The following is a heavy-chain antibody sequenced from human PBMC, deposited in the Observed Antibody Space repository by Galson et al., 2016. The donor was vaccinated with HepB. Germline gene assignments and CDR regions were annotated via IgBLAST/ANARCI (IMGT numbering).Heavy chain of an antibody. V-gene: IGHV3-30-3*01. D-gene: IGHD3-22*01. CDR2: ISDDGSNK. J-gene: IGHJ4*02. Sequence: SLRLSCAGSGFTFSNYAMHWVRQAPGKGLEWVAIISDDGSNKYYADSVKGRFTISRDNSKNTLYLQMNSLRAEDTAVYYCAREVRDYFDFSGYRLDYWGQGTLITVSS. CDR3: AREVRDYFDFSGYRLDY. CDR1: GFTFSNYA.